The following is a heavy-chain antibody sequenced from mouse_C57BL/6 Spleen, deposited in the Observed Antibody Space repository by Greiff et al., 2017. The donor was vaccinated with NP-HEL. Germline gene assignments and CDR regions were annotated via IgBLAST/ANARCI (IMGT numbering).Heavy chain of an antibody. CDR2: IYPGDGDT. D-gene: IGHD2-1*01. CDR3: ARRVPFYPFAY. Sequence: VQLQQSGDELVKPGASVKISCKASGYAFSSYWMNWVKQRPGKGLEWIGQIYPGDGDTNYNEKFKGKATLTADKSSSTAYMQLSSLTSEDSAVYFCARRVPFYPFAYWGQGTLGTVSA. V-gene: IGHV1-80*01. CDR1: GYAFSSYW. J-gene: IGHJ3*01.